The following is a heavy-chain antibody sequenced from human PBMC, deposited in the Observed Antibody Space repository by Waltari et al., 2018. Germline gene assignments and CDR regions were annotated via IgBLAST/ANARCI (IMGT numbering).Heavy chain of an antibody. D-gene: IGHD2-15*01. J-gene: IGHJ2*01. CDR1: GFPFSSYS. Sequence: EVQLVESGGDLVQPGGSLRLSCGASGFPFSSYSLHWVRKAPGKALEWVSYISTSSDTIYYADSVKGRFTISRDNAKNSLYLQMNSLRVEDTAVYYCARDRWTPTWYFDLWGRGTLVTVSS. V-gene: IGHV3-48*01. CDR3: ARDRWTPTWYFDL. CDR2: ISTSSDTI.